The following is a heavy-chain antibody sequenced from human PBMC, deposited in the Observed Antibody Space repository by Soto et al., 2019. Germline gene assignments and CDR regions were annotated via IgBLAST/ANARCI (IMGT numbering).Heavy chain of an antibody. Sequence: PGDSLKISCKGSGYSFTSYWIGWVRQMPGKGLEWMGIIWPGDSDTRYSPSFQGQVTISADKSINTAYLQWNSLKASDTAMYYCARPFDSSGWNDYWGQGTLVTVSS. V-gene: IGHV5-51*01. D-gene: IGHD6-19*01. CDR3: ARPFDSSGWNDY. CDR1: GYSFTSYW. CDR2: IWPGDSDT. J-gene: IGHJ4*02.